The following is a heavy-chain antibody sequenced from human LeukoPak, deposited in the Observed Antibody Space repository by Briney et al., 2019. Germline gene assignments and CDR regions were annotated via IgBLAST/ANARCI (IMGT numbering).Heavy chain of an antibody. CDR1: GFSLTTYG. CDR3: AKDRPLKGGFDP. CDR2: IRSNGINT. D-gene: IGHD3-16*01. J-gene: IGHJ5*02. V-gene: IGHV3-30*02. Sequence: QPGGSLRLSCEVSGFSLTTYGMLWVRQAPGKGLEWVACIRSNGINTYYGDSVKGRFTISRDISKSTLYLQMNSLTTDDTALYFCAKDRPLKGGFDPWGQGSLVIVSS.